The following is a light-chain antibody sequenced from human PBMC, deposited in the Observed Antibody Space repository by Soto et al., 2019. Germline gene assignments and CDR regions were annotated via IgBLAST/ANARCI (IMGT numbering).Light chain of an antibody. J-gene: IGKJ4*01. Sequence: EIVMTQSPATLSVSPGERATLSCRASQSVSSNLAWYQQKPGQAPRLLIYGASIRATGIPARFSGSGSGTGFTLTISSLQSEDFAVYYCQQYNNWPPENTFGGGTKVEIK. CDR2: GAS. V-gene: IGKV3D-15*01. CDR1: QSVSSN. CDR3: QQYNNWPPENT.